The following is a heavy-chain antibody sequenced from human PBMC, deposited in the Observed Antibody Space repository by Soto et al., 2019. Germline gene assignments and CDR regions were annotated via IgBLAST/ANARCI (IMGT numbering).Heavy chain of an antibody. V-gene: IGHV2-5*02. CDR2: IYWDGDK. CDR3: AHRATMTIFGLIIDNGIWFDP. Sequence: QINLIESGPTLVKPTQTLTLTCTFSGFSLSTSGAAVGWVRQPPGRALEWLALIYWDGDKRYNASLGNRLTITKDTSMNQVVLTLTNVKPADTATYYCAHRATMTIFGLIIDNGIWFDPWGQGTRGIVAS. J-gene: IGHJ5*02. CDR1: GFSLSTSGAA. D-gene: IGHD3-3*01.